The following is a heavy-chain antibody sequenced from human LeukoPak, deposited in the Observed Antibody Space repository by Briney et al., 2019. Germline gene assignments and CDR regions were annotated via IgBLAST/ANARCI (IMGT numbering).Heavy chain of an antibody. Sequence: ASVKVSCKASGYTFTSYDINWVRQATGQGLEWMGWMNPNSGNTGYAQKLQGRVTMTRNTSISTAYMELSSLRSEDTAVYYCATLIAVAGTDGYNWFDPWGQGTLVTVSS. D-gene: IGHD6-19*01. J-gene: IGHJ5*02. CDR2: MNPNSGNT. CDR3: ATLIAVAGTDGYNWFDP. V-gene: IGHV1-8*01. CDR1: GYTFTSYD.